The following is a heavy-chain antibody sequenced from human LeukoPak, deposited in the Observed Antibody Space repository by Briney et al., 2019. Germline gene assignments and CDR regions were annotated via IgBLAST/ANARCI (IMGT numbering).Heavy chain of an antibody. Sequence: ASVKVSCKVSGYTLTELSMHWVRQAPGKGLEWMGGFDLEDGETIYAQKFQGRVTMTEDTSTDTAYMELSSLRSEDTAVYYCATEGYSSGWYEDYFDYWGQGTLVTVSS. CDR1: GYTLTELS. V-gene: IGHV1-24*01. J-gene: IGHJ4*02. D-gene: IGHD6-19*01. CDR2: FDLEDGET. CDR3: ATEGYSSGWYEDYFDY.